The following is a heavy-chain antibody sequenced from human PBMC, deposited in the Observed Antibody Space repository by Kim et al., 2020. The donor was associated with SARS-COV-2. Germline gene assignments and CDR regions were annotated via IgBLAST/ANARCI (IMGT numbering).Heavy chain of an antibody. CDR2: ISSSSSTI. CDR1: GFTFSSYS. J-gene: IGHJ6*02. D-gene: IGHD2-2*01. V-gene: IGHV3-48*02. CDR3: ARDHPTIVVVPAAMPLGGMDV. Sequence: GGSLRLSCAASGFTFSSYSMNWVRQAPGKGLEWVSYISSSSSTIYYADSVKGRFTISRDNAKNSLYLQMNSLRDEDTAVYYCARDHPTIVVVPAAMPLGGMDVWGQGTTVTVSS.